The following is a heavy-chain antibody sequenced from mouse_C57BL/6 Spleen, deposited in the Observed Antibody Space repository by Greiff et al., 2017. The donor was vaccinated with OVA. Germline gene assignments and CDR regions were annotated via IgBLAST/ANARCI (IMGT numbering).Heavy chain of an antibody. CDR3: ARSDYRMVY. V-gene: IGHV1-82*01. CDR1: GYAFSSSW. CDR2: IYPGDGDT. D-gene: IGHD2-13*01. J-gene: IGHJ4*01. Sequence: QVQLKESGPELVKPGASVKISCKASGYAFSSSWMNWVKQRPGKGLEWIGRIYPGDGDTNYNGKFKGKATLTADQSSSPAYMQLSSLTSEDSAVYFCARSDYRMVYWGQGTSVTVSS.